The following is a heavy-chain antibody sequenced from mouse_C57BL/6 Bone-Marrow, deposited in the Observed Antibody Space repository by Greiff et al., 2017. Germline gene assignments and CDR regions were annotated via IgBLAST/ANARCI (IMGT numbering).Heavy chain of an antibody. J-gene: IGHJ4*01. CDR1: GYSITSGYY. CDR2: ISYDGSN. Sequence: EVKLMESGPGLVKPSQSLSLTCSVTGYSITSGYYWNWIRQFPGNKLEWMGYISYDGSNNYNPSLKNRISITRDTSKNQFFLKLNSVTTEDTATYYCARARMVTTMDYWGQGTSVTVSS. V-gene: IGHV3-6*01. D-gene: IGHD2-2*01. CDR3: ARARMVTTMDY.